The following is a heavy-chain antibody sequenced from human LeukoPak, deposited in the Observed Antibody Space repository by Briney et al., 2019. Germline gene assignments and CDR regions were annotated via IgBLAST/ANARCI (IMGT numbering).Heavy chain of an antibody. D-gene: IGHD4-17*01. J-gene: IGHJ4*02. CDR2: ISGSGGST. CDR1: GFTFSSYA. Sequence: PGGSLRLSCAASGFTFSSYAMSWVRQAPGKGREWVSAISGSGGSTYYADSVKGRFTISRDNSKNTLYLQMNSLRAEDTAVYYCAKDSIGDYGDYYFDYWGQGTLVTVSS. CDR3: AKDSIGDYGDYYFDY. V-gene: IGHV3-23*01.